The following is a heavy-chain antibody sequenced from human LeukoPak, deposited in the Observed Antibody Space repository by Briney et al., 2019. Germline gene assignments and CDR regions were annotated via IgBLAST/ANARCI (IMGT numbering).Heavy chain of an antibody. CDR3: ARHLLIPGTGTGAFDI. CDR2: IHYSEST. CDR1: GGSISSHY. Sequence: SETLSLTCIVSGGSISSHYWSWIRQPPGKGLEWIGCIHYSESTDDSPSLKSRLTISLDTSKNQFSLNLSSVTAADTAVYYCARHLLIPGTGTGAFDIWGQGTMVTVSS. J-gene: IGHJ3*02. D-gene: IGHD6-13*01. V-gene: IGHV4-59*08.